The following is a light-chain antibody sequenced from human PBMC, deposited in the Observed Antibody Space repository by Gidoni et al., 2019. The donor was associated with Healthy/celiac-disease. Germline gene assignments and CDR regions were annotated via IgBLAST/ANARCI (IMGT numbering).Light chain of an antibody. J-gene: IGKJ2*01. CDR1: QDISNY. CDR3: QQYDNLPYT. CDR2: DAS. Sequence: DIQMTQSPSFLSASVGDSVNITCQASQDISNYLNWYQQKPGKAPKLLIYDASNLETGVPARFSGSGSGTDFTFTISSLQPEGIATYYCQQYDNLPYTFGQXTKLEIK. V-gene: IGKV1-33*01.